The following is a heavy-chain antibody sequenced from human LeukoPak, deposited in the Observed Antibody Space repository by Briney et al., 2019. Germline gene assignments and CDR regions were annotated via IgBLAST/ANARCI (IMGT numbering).Heavy chain of an antibody. J-gene: IGHJ5*02. CDR1: GGSISSGDYY. Sequence: PSQTLSLTCTVSGGSISSGDYYWSWIRQPPGKGLEWIAYMYYSGSTYYNPCLKSRVTMSADTSKNQLSLKLSSVTAADTAVYYCARPYYYDSRIDPWGQGILVTVSS. CDR3: ARPYYYDSRIDP. V-gene: IGHV4-30-4*01. D-gene: IGHD3-22*01. CDR2: MYYSGST.